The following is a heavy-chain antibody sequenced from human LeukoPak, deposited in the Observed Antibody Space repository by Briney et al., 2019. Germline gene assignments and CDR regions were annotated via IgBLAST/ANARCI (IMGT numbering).Heavy chain of an antibody. CDR1: GFTVNRSY. D-gene: IGHD2-21*02. CDR2: IYSGGST. V-gene: IGHV3-66*01. Sequence: GGSLRLSCAASGFTVNRSYMNWVRQAPGKGLDWVSVIYSGGSTNYADSVKGRFTTSRDNSKNMVYLQMNSLRAEDTAVYYCVRGGTSVTAPFRGQGTMVTVSS. J-gene: IGHJ3*01. CDR3: VRGGTSVTAPF.